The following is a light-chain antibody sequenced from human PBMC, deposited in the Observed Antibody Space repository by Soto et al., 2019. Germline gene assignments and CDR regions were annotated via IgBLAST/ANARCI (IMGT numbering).Light chain of an antibody. CDR1: QGISSY. Sequence: DIQLTQCPSFLSASVGDRVTITCRASQGISSYLAWYQQKPGKAPKLLIYAASTLQSGVPSRFSGSGSGTEFTLTISSLQPEDFATYYCQQLNSYPLRYTFGQGTKLEIK. J-gene: IGKJ2*01. V-gene: IGKV1-9*01. CDR2: AAS. CDR3: QQLNSYPLRYT.